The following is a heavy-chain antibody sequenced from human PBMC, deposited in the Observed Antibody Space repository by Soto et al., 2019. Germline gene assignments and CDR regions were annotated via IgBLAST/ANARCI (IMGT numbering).Heavy chain of an antibody. V-gene: IGHV1-69*12. CDR2: IIPIFGTA. J-gene: IGHJ5*02. CDR3: AGGSGIAVAGTCWFDP. D-gene: IGHD6-19*01. CDR1: GGTFSSYA. Sequence: QVQLVQSGAEVKKPGSSVKVSCKASGGTFSSYAISWVRQAPGQGLEWMGGIIPIFGTANYAQKFQGRVTITADDPPSTADMARSSLGYEDPAVYYCAGGSGIAVAGTCWFDPWGQGTLVTVSS.